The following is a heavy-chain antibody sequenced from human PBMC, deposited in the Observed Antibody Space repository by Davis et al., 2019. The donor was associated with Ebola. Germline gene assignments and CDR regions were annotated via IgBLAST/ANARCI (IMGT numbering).Heavy chain of an antibody. J-gene: IGHJ4*02. CDR2: ISYDGSNK. CDR1: GFIFRNYV. V-gene: IGHV3-30*18. Sequence: PGGSLRLSCETSGFIFRNYVMSWVRQAPGKGLEWVAVISYDGSNKYYADSVKGRFTISRDNSKNTLYLQMNSLRAEDTAVYYCAKDTTEYYDILTGYIDYWGQGTLVTVSS. CDR3: AKDTTEYYDILTGYIDY. D-gene: IGHD3-9*01.